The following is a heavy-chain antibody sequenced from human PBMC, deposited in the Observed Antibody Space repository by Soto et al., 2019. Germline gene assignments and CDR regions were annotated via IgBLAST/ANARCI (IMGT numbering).Heavy chain of an antibody. J-gene: IGHJ6*02. CDR3: AGTAPIAADYYYYYGMDV. V-gene: IGHV1-3*01. CDR1: GYTFTSYA. CDR2: INAGNGNT. D-gene: IGHD6-13*01. Sequence: ASVKVSCKASGYTFTSYAMHWVRQAPGQRLEWMGWINAGNGNTKYSQKFQGRVTITRGTSASTAYMGLSSLRSEDTAVYYCAGTAPIAADYYYYYGMDVWGQGTTVTVSS.